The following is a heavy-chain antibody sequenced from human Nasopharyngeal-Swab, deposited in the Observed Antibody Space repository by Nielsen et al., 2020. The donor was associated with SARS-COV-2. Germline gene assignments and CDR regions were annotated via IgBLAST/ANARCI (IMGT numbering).Heavy chain of an antibody. J-gene: IGHJ6*02. Sequence: VRQAPGKGLEWVSYISSSGSTIYYADSVKGRFTISRDNAKNSLYLQMNSLRAEDTAVYYCARDSTYYYYGMDVWGQGTTVTVSS. CDR2: ISSSGSTI. V-gene: IGHV3-48*03. CDR3: ARDSTYYYYGMDV.